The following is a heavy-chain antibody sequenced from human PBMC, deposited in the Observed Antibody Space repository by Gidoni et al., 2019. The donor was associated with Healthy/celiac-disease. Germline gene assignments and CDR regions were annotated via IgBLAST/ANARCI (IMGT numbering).Heavy chain of an antibody. V-gene: IGHV4-39*01. CDR3: ARHSEYSSGWHTLFDY. Sequence: QLQLQESGPGLVKPSETLSLTCTVSGGSISSSSYYWGWIRQPPGKGLEWIGSIYYSGSTYYNPSLKSRVTISVDTSKNQFSLKLSSVTAADTAVYYCARHSEYSSGWHTLFDYWGQGTLVTVSS. D-gene: IGHD6-19*01. CDR2: IYYSGST. J-gene: IGHJ4*02. CDR1: GGSISSSSYY.